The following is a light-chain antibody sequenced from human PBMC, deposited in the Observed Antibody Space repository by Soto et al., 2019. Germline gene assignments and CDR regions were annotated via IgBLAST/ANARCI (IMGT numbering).Light chain of an antibody. CDR3: QQYGSSPWT. J-gene: IGKJ1*01. Sequence: EIVLTQSPGTLSLSPGERATLSCRASQSVTSNYLAWYQQKPGQAPRLLFYGASYRATGVPDRFSGSGFGTYFPLTISRLEPEDFAVYYCQQYGSSPWTFGQGTKVEIK. CDR1: QSVTSNY. V-gene: IGKV3-20*01. CDR2: GAS.